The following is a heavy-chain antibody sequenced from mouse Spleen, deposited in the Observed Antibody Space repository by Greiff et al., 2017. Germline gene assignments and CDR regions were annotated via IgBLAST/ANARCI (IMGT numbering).Heavy chain of an antibody. D-gene: IGHD1-2*01. CDR2: IYPGDGDT. CDR1: GYAFSSSW. V-gene: IGHV1-82*01. Sequence: QVHVKQSGPELVKPGASVKISCKASGYAFSSSWMNWVKQRPGKGLEWIGRIYPGDGDTNYNGKFKGKATLTADKSSSTAYMQLSSLTSEDSAVYFCASSTATYWYFDVWGAGTTVTVSS. J-gene: IGHJ1*01. CDR3: ASSTATYWYFDV.